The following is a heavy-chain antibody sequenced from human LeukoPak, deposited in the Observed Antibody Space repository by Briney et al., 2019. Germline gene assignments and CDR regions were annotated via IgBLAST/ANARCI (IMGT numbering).Heavy chain of an antibody. Sequence: PSETLSLTCTVSGGSISSGDYYWSWIRRPPGKGLEWIGYIYYSGSTYYNPSLKSRVTISVDASKNQFSLKLSSVTAADTAVYYCAGQRRDSSGYYSKALFDYWGQGTLVTVSS. D-gene: IGHD3-22*01. CDR3: AGQRRDSSGYYSKALFDY. J-gene: IGHJ4*02. CDR1: GGSISSGDYY. V-gene: IGHV4-30-4*01. CDR2: IYYSGST.